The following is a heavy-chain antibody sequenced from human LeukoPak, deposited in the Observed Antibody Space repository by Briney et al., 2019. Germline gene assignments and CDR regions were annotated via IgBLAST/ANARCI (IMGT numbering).Heavy chain of an antibody. CDR3: ARRGWASGYFEY. Sequence: GESLKISCRGSGYSFTSYWIGWVRHMPGKGLEWMGIIYPGDSDTRYAPSFQGQVTISAGKSISTAYLQWSSLKASDTAMYYCARRGWASGYFEYWGQGTLVTVSS. CDR1: GYSFTSYW. J-gene: IGHJ4*02. D-gene: IGHD1-26*01. V-gene: IGHV5-51*01. CDR2: IYPGDSDT.